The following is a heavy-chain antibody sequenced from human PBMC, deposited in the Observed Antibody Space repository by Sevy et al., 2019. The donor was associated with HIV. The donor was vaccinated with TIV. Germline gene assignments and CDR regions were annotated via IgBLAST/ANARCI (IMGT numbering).Heavy chain of an antibody. J-gene: IGHJ1*01. Sequence: GGSLRLSCAASGFTFSNAWMNWVRQAPGKGLEWVATISYDGSNEHYADSVKGRFTISRDNSKNALYLQMNSLRAEDTAVYYCALERLSSNVAEYFQNWGQGTLVTVSS. D-gene: IGHD1-1*01. CDR2: ISYDGSNE. CDR1: GFTFSNAW. V-gene: IGHV3-30-3*01. CDR3: ALERLSSNVAEYFQN.